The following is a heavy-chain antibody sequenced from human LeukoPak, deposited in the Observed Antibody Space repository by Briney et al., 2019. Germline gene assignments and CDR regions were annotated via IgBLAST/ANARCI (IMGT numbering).Heavy chain of an antibody. CDR3: ARIRPPDYYYYYYMDV. V-gene: IGHV4-59*01. J-gene: IGHJ6*03. CDR2: IYYSGST. Sequence: SETLSLTCTVSGGSISSYYWSWIRQPPGKGLEWIGYIYYSGSTNYNPSLKSRVTISVDTSKNQFSLKLSSVTAADTAVYYCARIRPPDYYYYYYMDVWGKGTPVTVSS. CDR1: GGSISSYY.